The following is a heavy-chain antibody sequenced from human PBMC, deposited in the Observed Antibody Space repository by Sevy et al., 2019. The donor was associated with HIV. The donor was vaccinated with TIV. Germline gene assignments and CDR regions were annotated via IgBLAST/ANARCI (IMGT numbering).Heavy chain of an antibody. Sequence: GGSLRLSCAASGFTFNSYAMRWVRQAPGKGLEWVAVISKDGRTKYYAESVKGRFTISRDNSKNTLNLQMNSLRAEDTADFYCAKDRCTGDVCENYYYALDLWGQGTMVTVSS. V-gene: IGHV3-30*18. D-gene: IGHD2-8*02. CDR1: GFTFNSYA. CDR3: AKDRCTGDVCENYYYALDL. CDR2: ISKDGRTK. J-gene: IGHJ6*02.